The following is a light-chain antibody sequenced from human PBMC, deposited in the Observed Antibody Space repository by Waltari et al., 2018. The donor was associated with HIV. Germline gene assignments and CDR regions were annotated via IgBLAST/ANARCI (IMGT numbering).Light chain of an antibody. CDR3: AAWDDSLNGVV. CDR2: YND. V-gene: IGLV1-36*01. J-gene: IGLJ2*01. Sequence: QSVLTQPPSVSGAPRQRVTISCSGGSSNIGNNGVTWYQQIPGRPPKLLIHYNDLLPSGVSDRFSGSKSGTSASRGISGLQSEDEATYFCAAWDDSLNGVVFGGGTRLTVL. CDR1: SSNIGNNG.